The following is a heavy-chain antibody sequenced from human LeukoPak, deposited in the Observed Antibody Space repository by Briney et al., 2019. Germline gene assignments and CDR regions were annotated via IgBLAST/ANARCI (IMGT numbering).Heavy chain of an antibody. J-gene: IGHJ4*02. V-gene: IGHV3-21*01. CDR1: GFTFSSYA. Sequence: GGSLRLSCAASGFTFSSYAMSWVRQAPGKGLEWVSSISSSSSYIYYGDSVKGRFTISRGNAKNSLYLQMNSLRAEDTAVYYCARDRPLHYFDYWGQGTLVTVSS. CDR2: ISSSSSYI. CDR3: ARDRPLHYFDY.